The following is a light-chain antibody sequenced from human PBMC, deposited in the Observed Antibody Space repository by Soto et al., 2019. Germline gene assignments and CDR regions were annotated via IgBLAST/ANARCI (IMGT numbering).Light chain of an antibody. CDR1: QSVSSNY. CDR3: QQYGSSPGIT. V-gene: IGKV3-20*01. J-gene: IGKJ5*01. Sequence: EVVLTQSPGTLSLSPGERATFSCRASQSVSSNYLAWYQQRPGQAPRLLIYGASSRATGIPDRFSGSGSGTDFTLTISRLEPEDFAVYYCQQYGSSPGITFGQGTRLEIK. CDR2: GAS.